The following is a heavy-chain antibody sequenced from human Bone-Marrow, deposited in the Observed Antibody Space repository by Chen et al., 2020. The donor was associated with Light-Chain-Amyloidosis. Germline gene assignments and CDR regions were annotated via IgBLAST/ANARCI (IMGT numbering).Heavy chain of an antibody. D-gene: IGHD2-21*01. V-gene: IGHV3-74*01. CDR1: GLTFSGYW. Sequence: EVQLVESGGGLVQPGGSLRLSCAASGLTFSGYWMLWVRQTPGKGLEWVSRINADGTITHSAGSVKGRFTISRDNAKNTLYLQMSSLRAEDTAVYYCGKDRWGFPDYWGQGTLVTVSS. J-gene: IGHJ4*02. CDR2: INADGTIT. CDR3: GKDRWGFPDY.